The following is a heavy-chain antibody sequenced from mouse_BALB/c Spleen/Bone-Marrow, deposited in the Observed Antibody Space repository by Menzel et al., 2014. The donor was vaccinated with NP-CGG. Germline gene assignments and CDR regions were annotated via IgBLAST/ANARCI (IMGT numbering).Heavy chain of an antibody. CDR3: TRDDGGLAY. Sequence: QLQESGTELVRPGASVKLSCKASGYTFTSYWINWVKQRPGQGLEWIGKIYPSDSYTNYNQKFKDKATLTADKSSSTDHMHSSRPTAEDAAVYCCTRDDGGLAYWGQGTLVTVSA. CDR1: GYTFTSYW. D-gene: IGHD2-3*01. CDR2: IYPSDSYT. J-gene: IGHJ3*01. V-gene: IGHV1-69*02.